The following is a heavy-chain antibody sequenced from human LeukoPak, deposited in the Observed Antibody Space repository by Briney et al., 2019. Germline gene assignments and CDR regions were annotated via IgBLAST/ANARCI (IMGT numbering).Heavy chain of an antibody. J-gene: IGHJ5*02. V-gene: IGHV3-7*01. CDR1: GFTFSSYW. CDR3: ASGGYTYSS. CDR2: IKQDGSEK. Sequence: GGSLRLSCAASGFTFSSYWMSWVRQAPGKGLEWVANIKQDGSEKYYVDSVKGRFTISRDNAKNSLYLQLNSLRVDDTAVYYCASGGYTYSSWGQGTLVTVSS. D-gene: IGHD5-18*01.